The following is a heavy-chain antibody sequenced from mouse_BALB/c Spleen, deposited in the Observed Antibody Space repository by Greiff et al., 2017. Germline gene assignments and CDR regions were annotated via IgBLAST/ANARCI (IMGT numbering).Heavy chain of an antibody. CDR2: INPSNGGT. J-gene: IGHJ1*01. D-gene: IGHD1-1*01. CDR3: TRSGYYGSSYGGTLDFDV. CDR1: GYTFTSYY. Sequence: VQLQQSGAELVKPGASVKLSCKASGYTFTSYYMYWVKQRPGQGLEWIGEINPSNGGTNFNEKFKSKATLTVDKSSSTAYMQLSSLTSEDSAVYYCTRSGYYGSSYGGTLDFDVWGAGTTVTVSS. V-gene: IGHV1S81*02.